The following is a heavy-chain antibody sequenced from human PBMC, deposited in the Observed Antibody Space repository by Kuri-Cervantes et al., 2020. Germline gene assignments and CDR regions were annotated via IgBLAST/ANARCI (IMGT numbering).Heavy chain of an antibody. CDR3: ARDRGYSGYGTDY. J-gene: IGHJ4*02. Sequence: GSLRLSCAVSGFIFTSYWMNWVRQAPGKGLEWVANIKHDGSEKYYVDSVKGRFTISRDNAKNSLYLQMNSLRVEDTAVYYCARDRGYSGYGTDYWGQGTLVTVSS. CDR1: GFIFTSYW. D-gene: IGHD5-12*01. V-gene: IGHV3-7*01. CDR2: IKHDGSEK.